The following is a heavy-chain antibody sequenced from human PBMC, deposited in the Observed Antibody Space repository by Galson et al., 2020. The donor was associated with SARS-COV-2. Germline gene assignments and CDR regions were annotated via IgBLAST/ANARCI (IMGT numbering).Heavy chain of an antibody. D-gene: IGHD5-18*01. CDR2: INPNSGGT. CDR1: GYTFTGYY. J-gene: IGHJ6*02. Sequence: ASVKVSCKASGYTFTGYYMHWVRQAPGQGLEWMGWINPNSGGTNYAQKFQGRVTMTRDTSISTAYMELSRLRSDDTAVYYCARVRFVKDTAMDPTVYYDYGMDVWGQGTTVTVSS. CDR3: ARVRFVKDTAMDPTVYYDYGMDV. V-gene: IGHV1-2*02.